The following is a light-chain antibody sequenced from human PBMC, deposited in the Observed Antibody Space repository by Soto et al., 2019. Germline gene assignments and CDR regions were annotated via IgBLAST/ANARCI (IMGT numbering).Light chain of an antibody. CDR2: KAS. J-gene: IGKJ2*01. CDR1: QSIDRW. CDR3: QQYKTYMYN. V-gene: IGKV1-5*03. Sequence: DIQMTQSPSTLSASVRDRVTITCRASQSIDRWLAWYQQKPGKAPKLLIYKASSLEGCVPSRFSGSGSGTEFTLTISSLQPDDFATYYCQQYKTYMYNFAQGTKLAIK.